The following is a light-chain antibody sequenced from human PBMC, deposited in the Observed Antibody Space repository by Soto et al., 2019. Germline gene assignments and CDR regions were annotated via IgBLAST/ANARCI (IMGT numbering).Light chain of an antibody. Sequence: EIVLTQSPATLSLSPGKRATLSCSASQRVSRYLDWYQQKPGQAPRLLIYEASTRATGIPAMFSGNGSGTDFTLTISSLEPEDFAVYYCQRAGSQSWTFGQGTKRVIK. CDR3: QRAGSQSWT. J-gene: IGKJ1*01. CDR2: EAS. V-gene: IGKV3-11*01. CDR1: QRVSRY.